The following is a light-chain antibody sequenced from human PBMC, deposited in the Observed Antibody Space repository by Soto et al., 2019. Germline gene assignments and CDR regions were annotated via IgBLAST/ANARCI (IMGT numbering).Light chain of an antibody. CDR3: LLYYGGAQPWV. CDR1: SGAVTSAHF. CDR2: NTN. V-gene: IGLV7-43*01. Sequence: QAVVTQEPSLTVSPGGTVTLTCASSSGAVTSAHFPNWFQQKPGQAPRPLIYNTNNKQSWTPARFSGSLLGDKAALTLSGVQPEDEAEYYCLLYYGGAQPWVFGGGPKVTVL. J-gene: IGLJ3*02.